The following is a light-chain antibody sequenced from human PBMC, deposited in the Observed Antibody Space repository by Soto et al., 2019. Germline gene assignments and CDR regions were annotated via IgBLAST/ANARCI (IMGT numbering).Light chain of an antibody. CDR3: QQLNSYPLT. Sequence: DIQLTQSPSFLSASVGDRVTITCRASPGISSYLAWYQQKPGKVPELLIFSASTLVSGVPSRFSGSGSETEFTLTISSLQPEDFATYSCQQLNSYPLTFGGGTKVEIK. J-gene: IGKJ4*01. V-gene: IGKV1-9*01. CDR1: PGISSY. CDR2: SAS.